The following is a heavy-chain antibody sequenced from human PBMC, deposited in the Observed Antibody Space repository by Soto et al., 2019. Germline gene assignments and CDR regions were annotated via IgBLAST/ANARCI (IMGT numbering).Heavy chain of an antibody. Sequence: QVXLVQSGXXXXKXXXXXKXSXKASGYTFTSYGISWVRXAPGQGLEWMGWISAYNGNTNYAQKLQGRVTMTTDTSTSTAYMELRSLRSDDTAVYYCASGADGDYWGQGTLVTVSS. V-gene: IGHV1-18*01. CDR1: GYTFTSYG. CDR2: ISAYNGNT. D-gene: IGHD3-10*01. J-gene: IGHJ4*02. CDR3: ASGADGDY.